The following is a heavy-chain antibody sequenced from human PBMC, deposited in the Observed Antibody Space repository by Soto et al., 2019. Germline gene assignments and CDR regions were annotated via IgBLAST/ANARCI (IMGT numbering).Heavy chain of an antibody. D-gene: IGHD3-3*01. J-gene: IGHJ4*02. CDR3: TTERFWSGYYTVDY. CDR1: GFTFSNAW. CDR2: IKSKTDGGTT. V-gene: IGHV3-15*01. Sequence: SLRLSCAASGFTFSNAWMSWVRQAPGKGLEWVGRIKSKTDGGTTDYAAPVKGRFTISRDDSKNTLYLQMNSLKTEDTAVYYCTTERFWSGYYTVDYWGQGTLVTVS.